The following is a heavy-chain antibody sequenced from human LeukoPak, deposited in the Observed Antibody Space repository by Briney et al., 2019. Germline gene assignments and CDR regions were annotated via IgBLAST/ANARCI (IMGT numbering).Heavy chain of an antibody. CDR1: GFTFSSYA. D-gene: IGHD6-19*01. CDR2: ISGSGGST. V-gene: IGHV3-23*01. Sequence: PGVSLRLSCAASGFTFSSYAMSWVRQAPGKGLEWVSAISGSGGSTYYADSVKGRFTISRDNSKNTLYLQMNSLRAEDTAVYYCAKVAVAGTGVWYYGMDVWGQGTTVTVSS. CDR3: AKVAVAGTGVWYYGMDV. J-gene: IGHJ6*02.